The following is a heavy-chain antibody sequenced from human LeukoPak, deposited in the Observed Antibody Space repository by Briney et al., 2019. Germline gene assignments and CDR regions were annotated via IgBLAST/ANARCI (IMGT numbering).Heavy chain of an antibody. J-gene: IGHJ4*02. CDR1: GFTFNTYD. D-gene: IGHD1-1*01. CDR2: ISISGDDT. Sequence: GGSLRLSCTVSGFTFNTYDMTWVRQAPGKGPAWVSGISISGDDTYYADSAKGRFTVSRDNSKNTLYLQMNSPRVDDTAVYYCVKGNWLDNWGQGALVTVAS. V-gene: IGHV3-23*01. CDR3: VKGNWLDN.